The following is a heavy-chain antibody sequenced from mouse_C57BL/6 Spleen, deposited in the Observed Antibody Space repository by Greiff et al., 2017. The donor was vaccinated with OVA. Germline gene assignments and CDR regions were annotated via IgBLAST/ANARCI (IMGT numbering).Heavy chain of an antibody. CDR3: ARPGDYDGFAY. CDR1: GFTFSDYG. CDR2: ISSGSSTI. J-gene: IGHJ3*01. V-gene: IGHV5-17*01. D-gene: IGHD2-4*01. Sequence: EVQLVESGGGLVKPGGSLKLSCAASGFTFSDYGMHWVRQAPEKGLEWVAYISSGSSTIYYADTVKGRFTISRDNAKNTLFLQMTSLRSEDTAMYYCARPGDYDGFAYWGQGTLVTVSA.